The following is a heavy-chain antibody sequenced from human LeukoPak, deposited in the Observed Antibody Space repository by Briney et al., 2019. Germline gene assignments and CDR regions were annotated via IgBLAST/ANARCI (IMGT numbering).Heavy chain of an antibody. CDR1: GLTFSSYA. CDR2: ISGSGGST. J-gene: IGHJ4*01. D-gene: IGHD3-22*01. V-gene: IGHV3-23*01. Sequence: GGSLRLSCAASGLTFSSYAMSWVRQAPGKGLEWVSAISGSGGSTYYADSVKGRFTISRDNSKNTLYLQMNSLRAEDTAVYYCAKSPYYDSSGYRYYFDYWGQEPWSPSPQ. CDR3: AKSPYYDSSGYRYYFDY.